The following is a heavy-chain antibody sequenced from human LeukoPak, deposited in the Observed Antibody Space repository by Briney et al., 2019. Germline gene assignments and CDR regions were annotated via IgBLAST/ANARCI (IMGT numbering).Heavy chain of an antibody. J-gene: IGHJ4*02. CDR2: IKQDGSEK. Sequence: GGSLRLSCAASGFTFSSYWMSWVRQAPGKGLEWVANIKQDGSEKYYVDSVKGRFTISRDNAKNSLYLQMNSLRAEDTAVYYCARDPSGWSTEGFDYWGQGTLVTVSS. V-gene: IGHV3-7*01. CDR3: ARDPSGWSTEGFDY. D-gene: IGHD6-19*01. CDR1: GFTFSSYW.